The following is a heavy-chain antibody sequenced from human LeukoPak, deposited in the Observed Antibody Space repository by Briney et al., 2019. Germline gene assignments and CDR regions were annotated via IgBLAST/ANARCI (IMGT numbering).Heavy chain of an antibody. CDR1: GGSISSYY. V-gene: IGHV4-59*08. J-gene: IGHJ6*02. CDR3: ARHKVTYGDYGINGMDV. Sequence: PSETLSLTCTVSGGSISSYYWSWIRQPPGKGLEWIGHIYYSGSTNYNPSLKSRVTISVDTSKNQFSLKLSSVTAADTAVYYCARHKVTYGDYGINGMDVWGQGTTVTVSS. CDR2: IYYSGST. D-gene: IGHD4-17*01.